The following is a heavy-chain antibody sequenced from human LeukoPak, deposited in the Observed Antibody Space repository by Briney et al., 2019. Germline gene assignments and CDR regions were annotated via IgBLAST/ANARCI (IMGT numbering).Heavy chain of an antibody. CDR3: AKVGNDSSSWYSYFDY. D-gene: IGHD6-13*01. V-gene: IGHV3-9*03. J-gene: IGHJ4*02. CDR2: ISWNSGSI. CDR1: GFTFDDYA. Sequence: PGGSLRLSXAASGFTFDDYAMHWVRQAPGKGLEWVSGISWNSGSIGYADSVKGRFTISRDNAKNSLYLQMNSLRAEDMALYYCAKVGNDSSSWYSYFDYWGQGTLVTVSS.